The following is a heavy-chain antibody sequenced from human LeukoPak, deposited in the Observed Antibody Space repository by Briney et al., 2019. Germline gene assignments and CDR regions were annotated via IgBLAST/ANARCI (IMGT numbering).Heavy chain of an antibody. V-gene: IGHV1-18*01. J-gene: IGHJ4*02. Sequence: ASVKVSCKASGYTFTSYGISWVRQAPGQGLEWMGWISTYNGHTNHAQKFQGRVTMTTDTSTSTAYMELSSLRSEDTAVYYCARALLGGSYFLFDYWGQGTLVTVSS. CDR3: ARALLGGSYFLFDY. CDR2: ISTYNGHT. D-gene: IGHD1-26*01. CDR1: GYTFTSYG.